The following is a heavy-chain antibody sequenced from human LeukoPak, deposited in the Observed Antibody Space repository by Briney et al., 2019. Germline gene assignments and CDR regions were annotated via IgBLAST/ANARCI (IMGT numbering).Heavy chain of an antibody. Sequence: GGSLRLSCAASGFTFSSYWMHWVRQAPGKGLVWVSRIKSDGKTNYADSVKGRFTISRDNAKNTVSQQMNSLRAEDTGVYYCARAPSEIGGYYPEYFRHWGQGTLVTVSS. CDR1: GFTFSSYW. D-gene: IGHD3-22*01. CDR2: IKSDGKT. CDR3: ARAPSEIGGYYPEYFRH. J-gene: IGHJ1*01. V-gene: IGHV3-74*01.